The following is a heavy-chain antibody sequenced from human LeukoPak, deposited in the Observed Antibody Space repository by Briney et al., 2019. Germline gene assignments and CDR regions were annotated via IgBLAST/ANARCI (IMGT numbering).Heavy chain of an antibody. J-gene: IGHJ3*02. Sequence: GESLQISCKGSGYSFSMYWIAWVRQMPGKGLEWMGIIYPGDSTTRYSPSFQGQVTISADKSISTAYLHWSSLKASGTAMYYCARRSTSDGFDTWGQGTMVTVSS. D-gene: IGHD1-26*01. CDR1: GYSFSMYW. CDR2: IYPGDSTT. V-gene: IGHV5-51*01. CDR3: ARRSTSDGFDT.